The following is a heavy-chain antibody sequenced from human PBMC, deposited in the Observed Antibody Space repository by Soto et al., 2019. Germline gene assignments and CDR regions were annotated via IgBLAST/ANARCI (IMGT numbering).Heavy chain of an antibody. D-gene: IGHD3-3*01. Sequence: QVQLVQSGAEVKKPGASVKVSCKASGYTFTSYYMHWVRQAPGQGLEWMGIINPSGGSTSYAQKFQGRVTMTRDTSTSKVYMELSSLRSEDTAVYYCARYDFWSGTSFGFDPWGQGTLVTVSS. CDR3: ARYDFWSGTSFGFDP. CDR1: GYTFTSYY. CDR2: INPSGGST. V-gene: IGHV1-46*01. J-gene: IGHJ5*02.